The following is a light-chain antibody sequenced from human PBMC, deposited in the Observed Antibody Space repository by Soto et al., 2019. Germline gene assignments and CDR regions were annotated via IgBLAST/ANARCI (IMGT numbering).Light chain of an antibody. J-gene: IGKJ1*01. V-gene: IGKV1-12*01. Sequence: DNQLTQSPSSISASVGDRVTITCRASQAVNSWLAWFQQKPGMAPKLLIYKASTLKSGIPSRFSGSGSGTEFTLTISSLQPEDFATYYCQHLKTYPQTFGQGTKVDIK. CDR1: QAVNSW. CDR2: KAS. CDR3: QHLKTYPQT.